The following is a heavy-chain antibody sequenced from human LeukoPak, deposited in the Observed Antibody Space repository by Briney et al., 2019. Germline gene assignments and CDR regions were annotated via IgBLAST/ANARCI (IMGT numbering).Heavy chain of an antibody. CDR1: GYSFTNYW. CDR2: IYPGDSHT. CDR3: ARHRRTKTHRYYYGMDV. Sequence: PGESLKISCKGSGYSFTNYWIGWVRQMPGRGLEWMGLIYPGDSHTRYRPPFQGQVTISADKSINTAYLQWSSLKASDTATYYCARHRRTKTHRYYYGMDVWGQGTTVTVSS. D-gene: IGHD2-8*01. V-gene: IGHV5-51*01. J-gene: IGHJ6*02.